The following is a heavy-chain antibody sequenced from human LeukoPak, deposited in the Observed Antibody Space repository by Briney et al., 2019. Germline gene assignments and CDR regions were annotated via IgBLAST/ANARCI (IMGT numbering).Heavy chain of an antibody. J-gene: IGHJ4*02. CDR1: GFTFSDHY. CDR2: TRNKAESYTT. V-gene: IGHV3-72*01. D-gene: IGHD3-10*01. CDR3: IAMIREVGY. Sequence: GGSLRLSCAASGFTFSDHYMDWVRQAPGKGLEWVGRTRNKAESYTTEYAASVKGRFTISRDYSKNSLYLQMNSLKTEDTGVYYCIAMIREVGYWGQGTLVTVSS.